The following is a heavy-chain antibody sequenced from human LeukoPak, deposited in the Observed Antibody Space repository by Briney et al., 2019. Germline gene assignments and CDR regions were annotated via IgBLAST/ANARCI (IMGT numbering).Heavy chain of an antibody. CDR1: GFTFSSYS. J-gene: IGHJ4*02. V-gene: IGHV3-21*01. CDR2: ISSSSYI. D-gene: IGHD3-16*01. CDR3: ARGGRKSYYFDY. Sequence: GGSLRLSCAASGFTFSSYSMNWVRQAPGKGLEWVSSISSSSYIYYADSVKGRFTISRDNAKNSLYLQMNSPRAEDTAVYYCARGGRKSYYFDYWGQGTLVTVSS.